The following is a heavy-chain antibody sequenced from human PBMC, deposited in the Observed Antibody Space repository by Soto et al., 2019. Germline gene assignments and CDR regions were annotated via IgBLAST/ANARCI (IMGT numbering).Heavy chain of an antibody. CDR3: ARHRYSYGVYYFDY. D-gene: IGHD5-18*01. V-gene: IGHV4-59*08. J-gene: IGHJ4*02. CDR1: GGSISNYY. Sequence: QVPLQESGPGLVKPSETLSLTCIVSGGSISNYYWSWIRQPPGKGLEWIGYIYYSGSTNYNPSLTSRLAISVDPSKNQFSLKLSSVTAADTAVYYCARHRYSYGVYYFDYWGQGTLVTVSS. CDR2: IYYSGST.